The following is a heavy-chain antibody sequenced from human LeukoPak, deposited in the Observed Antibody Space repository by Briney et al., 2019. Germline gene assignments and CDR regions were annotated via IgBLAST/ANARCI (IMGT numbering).Heavy chain of an antibody. CDR2: ISYDGSNK. Sequence: PGGSLRLSCAASGFTFSSYAMHWVRQAPGKGLEWVAVISYDGSNKYYADSVKGRFTISRDNSKNTLYLQMNSLRAEDTAVYYCARGGLYGDYTTNFDYWGQGTLVTVSS. CDR3: ARGGLYGDYTTNFDY. CDR1: GFTFSSYA. V-gene: IGHV3-30-3*01. J-gene: IGHJ4*02. D-gene: IGHD4-17*01.